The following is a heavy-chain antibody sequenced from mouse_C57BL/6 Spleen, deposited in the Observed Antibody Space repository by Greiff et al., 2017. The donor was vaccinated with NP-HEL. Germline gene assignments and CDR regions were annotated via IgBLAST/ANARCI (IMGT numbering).Heavy chain of an antibody. V-gene: IGHV1-72*01. D-gene: IGHD1-1*01. CDR2: IDPNSGGT. J-gene: IGHJ2*01. Sequence: QVQLQQSGAELVKPGASVKLSCKASGYTFTSYWMHWVKQRPGRGLEWIGRIDPNSGGTKYNEKFKSKATLTVDKPSSTAYMQLSSLTSEDSAVYYCARYDYGSSYVPYYFDYWGQGTTLTVSS. CDR3: ARYDYGSSYVPYYFDY. CDR1: GYTFTSYW.